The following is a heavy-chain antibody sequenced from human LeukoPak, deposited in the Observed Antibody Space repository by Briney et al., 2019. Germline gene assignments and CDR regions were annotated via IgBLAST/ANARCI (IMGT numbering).Heavy chain of an antibody. Sequence: GGSLRLSCAASGFSFSSFGMSWVRQAPGKGLEWVSRISGSDGSTDYADSVKGRFTISRDNAKNSLYLQMNSLRAEDTAVYYCVRVNTYYYDSSPSWGQGTLVIVSS. D-gene: IGHD3-22*01. CDR2: ISGSDGST. CDR3: VRVNTYYYDSSPS. V-gene: IGHV3-23*01. CDR1: GFSFSSFG. J-gene: IGHJ4*02.